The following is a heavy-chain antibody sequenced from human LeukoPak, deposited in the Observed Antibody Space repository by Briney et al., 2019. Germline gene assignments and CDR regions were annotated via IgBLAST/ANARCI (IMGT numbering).Heavy chain of an antibody. D-gene: IGHD5-24*01. Sequence: GRSLRLSCAVSEVTFNTYDMHWVRQATGKGLEWVSAIAMSGTTYYSASVRGRFTISREHAKKSLDLQMNSLGVGDTAVYYCATGRTRDTNYPFVYWGQGTLVTVSS. CDR2: IAMSGTT. J-gene: IGHJ4*02. CDR1: EVTFNTYD. V-gene: IGHV3-13*01. CDR3: ATGRTRDTNYPFVY.